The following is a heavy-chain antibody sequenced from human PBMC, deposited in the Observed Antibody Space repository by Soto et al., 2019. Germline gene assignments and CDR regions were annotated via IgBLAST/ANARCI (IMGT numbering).Heavy chain of an antibody. CDR3: ARDWESTVSTWSFGAL. CDR1: GGTFSRYT. Sequence: QVQLVQSGAEVKKPGSSVKVSCKASGGTFSRYTINWVRQAPGQGLDWMGRIIPFFGVTNYAQKFQARVTITADNSPNTASMELSGLRFEDTAVSYCARDWESTVSTWSFGALWGRGTLVTVSS. D-gene: IGHD3-10*01. CDR2: IIPFFGVT. V-gene: IGHV1-69*08. J-gene: IGHJ1*01.